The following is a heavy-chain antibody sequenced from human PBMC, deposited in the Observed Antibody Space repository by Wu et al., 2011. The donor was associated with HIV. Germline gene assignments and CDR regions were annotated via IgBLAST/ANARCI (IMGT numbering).Heavy chain of an antibody. J-gene: IGHJ4*02. CDR1: GYTFTGYY. D-gene: IGHD3-3*01. CDR3: ARDGPAWSGFDY. V-gene: IGHV1-2*02. Sequence: QVQLVQSGAEVKKPGASVKVSCKASGYTFTGYYMYWVRQAPGQGLEWMGWINPDSGGTSYSQKLQGRVTMTRDTSIGTAYMELSSLTSDDTAVYYCARDGPAWSGFDYWGQGTLVTVSS. CDR2: INPDSGGT.